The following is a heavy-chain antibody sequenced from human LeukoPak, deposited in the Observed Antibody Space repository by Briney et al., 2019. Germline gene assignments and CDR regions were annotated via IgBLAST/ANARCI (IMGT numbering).Heavy chain of an antibody. Sequence: SETLSLTCTVSGGSISSYYWSWIRQPPGKGLEWIGYIYYSGSTNCNPSLKSRVTISVDTSKNQFSLKLSSVTAADTAVYYCARALSSIAWDAFDIWGQGTMVTVSS. J-gene: IGHJ3*02. CDR1: GGSISSYY. D-gene: IGHD3-16*02. CDR3: ARALSSIAWDAFDI. CDR2: IYYSGST. V-gene: IGHV4-59*01.